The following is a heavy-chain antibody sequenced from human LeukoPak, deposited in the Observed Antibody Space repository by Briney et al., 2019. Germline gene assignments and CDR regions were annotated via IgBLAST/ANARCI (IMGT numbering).Heavy chain of an antibody. Sequence: KPEGSLRLSCAASGFTFSDYYMNWIRQAPGKGLEWVSYISSSSSHTKYADSVKGRFTISRDNARNSLFLQMNSLRAEDTAVYYCASDSYSPEYFQHWGQGTLVTVSS. V-gene: IGHV3-11*05. CDR1: GFTFSDYY. D-gene: IGHD2-15*01. CDR2: ISSSSSHT. J-gene: IGHJ1*01. CDR3: ASDSYSPEYFQH.